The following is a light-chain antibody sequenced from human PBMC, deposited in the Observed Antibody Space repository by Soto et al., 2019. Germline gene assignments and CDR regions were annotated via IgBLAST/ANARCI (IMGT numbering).Light chain of an antibody. Sequence: DIQMTQSPSTLSASVGDRVTITCRASQSVNKWLAWFQQKPGKVPKLLIFDASTLQTGVPSRFGGGGSGTEFTLTISGLQPDDFATYYCQQLNNYPRTFGQGTKVDIK. CDR3: QQLNNYPRT. J-gene: IGKJ1*01. CDR2: DAS. V-gene: IGKV1-5*01. CDR1: QSVNKW.